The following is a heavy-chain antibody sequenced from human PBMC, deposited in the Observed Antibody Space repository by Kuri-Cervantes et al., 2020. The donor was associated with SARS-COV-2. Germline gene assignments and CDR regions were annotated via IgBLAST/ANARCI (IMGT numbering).Heavy chain of an antibody. CDR1: GFTFSSYS. CDR3: ARLVFVDAFDI. D-gene: IGHD2-2*01. Sequence: ETLSLTCAASGFTFSSYSMNWVRQAPGKGLEWVSSISSTSSYIYYADSVKGRFTISRDNAKNSLYLQMNSLRAEDTAVYYCARLVFVDAFDIWGQGTMVTVSS. V-gene: IGHV3-21*01. J-gene: IGHJ3*02. CDR2: ISSTSSYI.